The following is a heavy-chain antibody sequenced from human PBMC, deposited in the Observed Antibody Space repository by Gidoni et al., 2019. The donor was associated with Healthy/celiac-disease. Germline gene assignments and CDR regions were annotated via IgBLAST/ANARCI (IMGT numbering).Heavy chain of an antibody. V-gene: IGHV4-59*01. CDR2: IYYSGST. Sequence: QVQLQESGPGLVKPSETLSLTCTVSGGSLSRSYWSWIRTPPGKGLEWLGYIYYSGSTNYNPSLKRRVTISVDTSKNQFSLKLSSVTAADTAVYYCARGGSGWYEPEDHFDYWGQGTLVTVSS. D-gene: IGHD6-19*01. CDR1: GGSLSRSY. J-gene: IGHJ4*02. CDR3: ARGGSGWYEPEDHFDY.